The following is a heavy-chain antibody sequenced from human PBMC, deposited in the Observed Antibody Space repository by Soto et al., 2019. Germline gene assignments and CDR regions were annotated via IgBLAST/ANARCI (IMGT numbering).Heavy chain of an antibody. CDR2: IIPILGIA. CDR3: ARDRDSSGLPPTLDY. V-gene: IGHV1-69*08. D-gene: IGHD3-22*01. J-gene: IGHJ4*02. CDR1: GGTFSSYT. Sequence: QVQLVQSGAEVKKPGSSVKVSCKASGGTFSSYTISWVRQAPGQGLEWMGRIIPILGIANYAQKFQGRVTITADKSTSTAYMALSSLRSEDTAVYYCARDRDSSGLPPTLDYWGQGTLVTVSS.